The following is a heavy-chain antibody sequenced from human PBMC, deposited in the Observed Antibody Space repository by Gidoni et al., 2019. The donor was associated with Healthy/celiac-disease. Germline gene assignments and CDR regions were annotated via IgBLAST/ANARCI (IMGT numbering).Heavy chain of an antibody. CDR1: GFTFSSHC. CDR3: AKDGAYGDYDY. J-gene: IGHJ4*02. D-gene: IGHD4-17*01. CDR2: ISYDGSNK. Sequence: QVQLVESGGGVVQPGRSLRLSCAASGFTFSSHCMHWARQAPGKGLEWVAVISYDGSNKYYADSVKGRFTISRDNSKNTLYLQMNSLRAEDTAVYYCAKDGAYGDYDYWGQGTLVTVSS. V-gene: IGHV3-30*18.